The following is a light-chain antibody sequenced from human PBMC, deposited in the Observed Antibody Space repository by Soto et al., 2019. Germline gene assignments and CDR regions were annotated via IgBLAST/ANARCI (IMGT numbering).Light chain of an antibody. J-gene: IGKJ1*01. CDR1: QSISSW. CDR2: QAS. Sequence: DIQMTQSPSPLSASVGDRVTITCRTSQSISSWLAWYQQKPGKAPKLLIHQASSLASGVPSRFSGGGSGTEFTLTINSLQADDFATYYCQQYNSHSETFGQGTKVDIK. V-gene: IGKV1-5*03. CDR3: QQYNSHSET.